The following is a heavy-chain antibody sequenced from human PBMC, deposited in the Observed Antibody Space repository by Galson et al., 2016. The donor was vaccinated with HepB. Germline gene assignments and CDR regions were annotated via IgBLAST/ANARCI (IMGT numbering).Heavy chain of an antibody. V-gene: IGHV3-23*01. CDR2: ISDSGGST. CDR3: AKDMGSLFYHSDN. Sequence: SLRLSCAASGFTFSTYAMSWVRQAPGKGLEWVSAISDSGGSTYYADSVKGRFTISRDNSKNTLYLQMNSRRADDTAVYYCAKDMGSLFYHSDNWGQGTLVTVSS. CDR1: GFTFSTYA. D-gene: IGHD6-13*01. J-gene: IGHJ4*02.